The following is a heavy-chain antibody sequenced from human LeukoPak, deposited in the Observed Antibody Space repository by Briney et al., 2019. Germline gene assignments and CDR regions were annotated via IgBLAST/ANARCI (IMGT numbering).Heavy chain of an antibody. V-gene: IGHV3-30*18. CDR1: GFTFSSYG. CDR3: AKGPSITMVRGVIITFSYFDY. Sequence: GGSLRLSCAASGFTFSSYGMHWVRQAPGKGLEWVAVISYDGSNKYYADSVKGRFTISRDNSKNTLYLQMNSLRAEDTAVYYCAKGPSITMVRGVIITFSYFDYWGQGTLVTVSS. D-gene: IGHD3-10*01. J-gene: IGHJ4*02. CDR2: ISYDGSNK.